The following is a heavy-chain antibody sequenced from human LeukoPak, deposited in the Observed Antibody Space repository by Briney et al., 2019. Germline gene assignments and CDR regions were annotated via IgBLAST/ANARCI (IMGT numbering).Heavy chain of an antibody. CDR3: AKVFELWFSEYFDY. Sequence: PGGSLRLSCAASGFTFSSYSMNWVRQAPGKGLEWVSSISSSSSYIYYADSVKGRFTISRDNAKNSLYLQMNSLRAEDTAVYYCAKVFELWFSEYFDYWGQGTLVTVSS. J-gene: IGHJ4*02. V-gene: IGHV3-21*04. CDR1: GFTFSSYS. CDR2: ISSSSSYI. D-gene: IGHD5-18*01.